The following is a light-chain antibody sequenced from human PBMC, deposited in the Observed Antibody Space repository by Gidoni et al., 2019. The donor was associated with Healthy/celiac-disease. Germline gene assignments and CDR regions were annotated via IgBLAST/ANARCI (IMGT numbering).Light chain of an antibody. J-gene: IGKJ1*01. CDR1: QSVSSSY. Sequence: ILLTHSPGTLSLSPGERATLSCRASQSVSSSYLAWYQQKPGQAPRLLIYGASSRATGIPDRFSGSGSGTEFTLTISRLEPEDFAVYYCQQYGSTWTFGQGTKVEIK. V-gene: IGKV3-20*01. CDR3: QQYGSTWT. CDR2: GAS.